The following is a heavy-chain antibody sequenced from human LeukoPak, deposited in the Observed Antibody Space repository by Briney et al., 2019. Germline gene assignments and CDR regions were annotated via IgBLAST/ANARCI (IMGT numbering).Heavy chain of an antibody. CDR2: INHSGST. Sequence: SETLSLTCAVYGGPFSGYYWSWIRQPPGKGLEWTGEINHSGSTNYNPSLKSRVTISVDTSKNQFSLKLSSVTAADTAVYYCARVWGSYRGDWFDPWGQGTLVTVSS. V-gene: IGHV4-34*01. D-gene: IGHD3-16*02. CDR3: ARVWGSYRGDWFDP. CDR1: GGPFSGYY. J-gene: IGHJ5*02.